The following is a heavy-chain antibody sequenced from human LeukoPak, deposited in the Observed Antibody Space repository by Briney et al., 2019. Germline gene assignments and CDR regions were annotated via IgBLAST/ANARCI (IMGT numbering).Heavy chain of an antibody. V-gene: IGHV3-48*01. CDR3: ARDRRYNWNWYFDL. CDR2: ISGSSSTK. Sequence: GGSLRLSCEASGFTFSYYSMNWVRQAPGKGLEWVSYISGSSSTKYYADSVKGRFTISRDNGRNSLYLQMNSLRAEDTAVYYCARDRRYNWNWYFDLWGRGTLVTVSS. J-gene: IGHJ2*01. CDR1: GFTFSYYS. D-gene: IGHD1-20*01.